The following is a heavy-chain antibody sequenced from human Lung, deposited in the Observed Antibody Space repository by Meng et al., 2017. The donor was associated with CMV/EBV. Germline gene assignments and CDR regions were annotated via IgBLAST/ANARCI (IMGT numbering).Heavy chain of an antibody. CDR3: PRHGGSTIYYYYGMDV. CDR2: IYPGDSDT. V-gene: IGHV5-51*01. CDR1: GYSFTSYW. J-gene: IGHJ6*02. Sequence: GGPLRLXCKGSGYSFTSYWIGWVRQMPGKGLEWMGIIYPGDSDTRYSPSFQGQATNSADKSISTAYLQWSSLKASDAAMYNCPRHGGSTIYYYYGMDVLGQGXTVTVSS. D-gene: IGHD2-15*01.